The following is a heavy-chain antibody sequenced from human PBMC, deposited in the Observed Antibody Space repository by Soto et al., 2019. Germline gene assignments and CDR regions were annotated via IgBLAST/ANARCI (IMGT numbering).Heavy chain of an antibody. Sequence: QVHLQESGPGLVEPSETLSLTCAVSGASIRSYYWSWIRQPPGKGLEWIGNTHNSGRTNYNPSLKSRLTISVDTSKNHFSLRLSSLTAADTAFYYCARDSNAYGDYDWFAPWGQGTLVTVSS. CDR3: ARDSNAYGDYDWFAP. CDR1: GASIRSYY. J-gene: IGHJ5*02. D-gene: IGHD4-17*01. CDR2: THNSGRT. V-gene: IGHV4-59*01.